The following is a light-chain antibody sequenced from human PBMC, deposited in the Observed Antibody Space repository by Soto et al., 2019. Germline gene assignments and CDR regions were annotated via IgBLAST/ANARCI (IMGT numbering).Light chain of an antibody. J-gene: IGLJ1*01. CDR1: SSDVGAYNY. V-gene: IGLV2-14*03. CDR2: DVS. CDR3: SSYSSSSTLPDV. Sequence: QSVLTQPASVSGSPGQSITISCTGTSSDVGAYNYVSWYQQHPGKAPKLMIYDVSNRPSGVSNRFSGSKSGNTASLTISGLQAEDEADYYCSSYSSSSTLPDVFGTGTKLTVL.